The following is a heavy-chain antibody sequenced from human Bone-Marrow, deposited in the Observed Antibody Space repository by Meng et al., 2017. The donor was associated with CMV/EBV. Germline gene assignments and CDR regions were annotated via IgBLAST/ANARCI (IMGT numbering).Heavy chain of an antibody. CDR2: INHSGST. D-gene: IGHD3-22*01. CDR1: GGSFSGYY. J-gene: IGHJ3*02. V-gene: IGHV4-34*01. Sequence: GSLRLSCAVYGGSFSGYYWSWIRQPPGKGLEWIGEINHSGSTNYNPSLKSRVTISVDTSKNQFSLILSSVTAADTAVYYCARATYYYDSTPFDIWGQGTMVTVSS. CDR3: ARATYYYDSTPFDI.